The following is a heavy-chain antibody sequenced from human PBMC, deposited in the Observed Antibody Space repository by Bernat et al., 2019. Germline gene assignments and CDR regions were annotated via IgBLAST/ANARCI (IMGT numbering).Heavy chain of an antibody. CDR2: IYPGDSDT. V-gene: IGHV5-51*01. Sequence: EVQLVQSGAEVKKPGESLKISCKGSGYSFTSYWIGWVRQMPGKGLEWMGIIYPGDSDTRYSPSFQGQVTSTADKSISTAYLQWSSLKASDTAMYYGARLAFAGSTSYYFDYWGQGTLVTVSS. CDR3: ARLAFAGSTSYYFDY. J-gene: IGHJ4*02. D-gene: IGHD2-2*01. CDR1: GYSFTSYW.